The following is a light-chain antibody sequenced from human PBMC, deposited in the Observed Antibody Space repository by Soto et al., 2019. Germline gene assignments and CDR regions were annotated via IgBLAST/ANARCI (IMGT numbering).Light chain of an antibody. V-gene: IGKV1-39*01. CDR2: VAS. CDR3: QQSYGTPIT. CDR1: QSISRY. J-gene: IGKJ5*01. Sequence: DIQMTHSPSSLSSSVVYRVTITCRASQSISRYLNWYQQKPGKAPNLLIYVASSLQSEVPSRFSGSGSGTDFTLTITSLQPEDFATYYCQQSYGTPITFGQGTRLEIK.